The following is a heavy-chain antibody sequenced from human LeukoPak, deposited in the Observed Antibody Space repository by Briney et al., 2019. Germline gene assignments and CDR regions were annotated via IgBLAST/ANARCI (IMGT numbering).Heavy chain of an antibody. V-gene: IGHV4-30-4*01. CDR3: ARNPRYYYDRRWCFDY. J-gene: IGHJ4*02. CDR1: GGSISSGDYY. CDR2: IYYSGST. D-gene: IGHD3-22*01. Sequence: PSQTLSLTCTVSGGSISSGDYYWSWIRQPPVKGLEWIGYIYYSGSTYYNPSLKSRVTISVDTSKNQFSLKLSSVTAADTAVYHCARNPRYYYDRRWCFDYWGQGTLVTVSS.